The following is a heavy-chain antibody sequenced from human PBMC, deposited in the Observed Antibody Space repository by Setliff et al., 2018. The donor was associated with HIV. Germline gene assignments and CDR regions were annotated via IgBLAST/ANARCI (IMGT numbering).Heavy chain of an antibody. CDR1: GYSFTDYY. D-gene: IGHD3-22*01. CDR3: ARGMDYYDTSGYYQYYFDY. CDR2: INPKSDGK. J-gene: IGHJ4*02. V-gene: IGHV1-2*04. Sequence: VASVKVSCKASGYSFTDYYIHWVRQAPGQGLEWMGWINPKSDGKNYAQKFQGWITMTRDTSISTAYMELIRLRSDDTAVYYCARGMDYYDTSGYYQYYFDYWGQGTLVTVSS.